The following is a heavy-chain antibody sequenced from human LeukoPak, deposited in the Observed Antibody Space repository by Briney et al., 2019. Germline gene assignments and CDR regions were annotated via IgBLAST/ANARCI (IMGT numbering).Heavy chain of an antibody. J-gene: IGHJ4*02. Sequence: GGSLRLSCAYSLYTPTVSVTQWVRHAPGKGLEWVATISYGGTIKYFADSVWGRFTLSRDNSKNTLYLQMNSMTPEDAAEYYCVIAHLVGSGPCGYWGQGTLVTVSS. CDR1: LYTPTVSV. D-gene: IGHD6-19*01. CDR2: ISYGGTIK. CDR3: VIAHLVGSGPCGY. V-gene: IGHV3-30-3*01.